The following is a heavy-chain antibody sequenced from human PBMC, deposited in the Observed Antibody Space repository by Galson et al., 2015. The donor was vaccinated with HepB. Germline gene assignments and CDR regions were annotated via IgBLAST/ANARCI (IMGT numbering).Heavy chain of an antibody. CDR3: ARDGTPGYSYGGWFDP. CDR2: ISSSSSYT. V-gene: IGHV3-11*05. CDR1: GFTFRDYY. D-gene: IGHD5-18*01. Sequence: SLRLSCAASGFTFRDYYMSWIRQAPGKGLEWVSYISSSSSYTNYADSVKGRFTISRDNAKNSLYLQMNSLRAEDTAVYYCARDGTPGYSYGGWFDPWGQGTLVTVSS. J-gene: IGHJ5*02.